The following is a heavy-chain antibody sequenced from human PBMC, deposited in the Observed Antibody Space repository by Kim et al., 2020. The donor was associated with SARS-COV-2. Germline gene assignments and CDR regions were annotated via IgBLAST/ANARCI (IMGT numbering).Heavy chain of an antibody. CDR2: MNSDGSTI. D-gene: IGHD1-7*01. CDR3: TTAGNFRFDS. J-gene: IGHJ5*01. Sequence: GGSLRLSCAASGFAFSSSWMHWVRQAPGKGLVWVSRMNSDGSTIDYADSVKGRFTISRDNAKNTLFLQMHSLRVEDTAVYYCTTAGNFRFDSWGQGTLDT. CDR1: GFAFSSSW. V-gene: IGHV3-74*01.